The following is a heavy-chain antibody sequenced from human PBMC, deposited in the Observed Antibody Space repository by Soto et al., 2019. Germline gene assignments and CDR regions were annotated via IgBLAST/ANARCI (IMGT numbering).Heavy chain of an antibody. CDR3: ASVAAAGTFDY. V-gene: IGHV1-8*01. D-gene: IGHD6-13*01. CDR1: RYTFTSYD. J-gene: IGHJ4*02. Sequence: ASVKVSCKATRYTFTSYDINWVRQATGQGLEWVGWMNPNRGTTGYAQEFQGRVTMTRNTSISTAYMELSGLRSEDTAVYYCASVAAAGTFDYWGQGTLVTVPQ. CDR2: MNPNRGTT.